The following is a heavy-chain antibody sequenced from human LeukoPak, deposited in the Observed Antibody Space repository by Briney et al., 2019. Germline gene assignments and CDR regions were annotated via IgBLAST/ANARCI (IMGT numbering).Heavy chain of an antibody. D-gene: IGHD5-12*01. CDR1: GFTFSSYA. CDR3: AKDPSTIVATITRHFDY. J-gene: IGHJ4*02. CDR2: ISGSGGST. Sequence: PGGSQRLSCAASGFTFSSYAMSWVRQAPGKGLEWVSAISGSGGSTYYADSVKGRFTISRDNSKNTLYLQMNSLRAEDTAVYYCAKDPSTIVATITRHFDYWGQGTLVTVSS. V-gene: IGHV3-23*01.